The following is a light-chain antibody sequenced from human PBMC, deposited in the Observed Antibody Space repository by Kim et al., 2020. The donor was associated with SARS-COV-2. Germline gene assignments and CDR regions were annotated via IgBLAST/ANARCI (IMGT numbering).Light chain of an antibody. CDR3: SSYTTSISYV. J-gene: IGLJ1*01. Sequence: GQSITISCTGTSSDVGGFNYVSCYQQHPGKPPKLLIYDGKTRPAGVSSRFSGSKSGNTASLTISGLQAEDEADYHCSSYTTSISYVFGTGTKVAVL. CDR2: DGK. CDR1: SSDVGGFNY. V-gene: IGLV2-14*04.